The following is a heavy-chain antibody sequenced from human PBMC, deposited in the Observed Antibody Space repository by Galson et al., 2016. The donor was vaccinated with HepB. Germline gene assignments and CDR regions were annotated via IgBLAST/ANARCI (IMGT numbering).Heavy chain of an antibody. CDR3: ASFPIAATPIDF. CDR1: GFTFGSYA. D-gene: IGHD2-15*01. Sequence: SLRLSCAASGFTFGSYAMHGVRQAPGKGLEWMAVISYDGRKKYYADSVKGRFTISRDNSKNTLYLLMNSLRSEDTAVYYCASFPIAATPIDFWGQGTLVTVSS. CDR2: ISYDGRKK. V-gene: IGHV3-30*04. J-gene: IGHJ4*02.